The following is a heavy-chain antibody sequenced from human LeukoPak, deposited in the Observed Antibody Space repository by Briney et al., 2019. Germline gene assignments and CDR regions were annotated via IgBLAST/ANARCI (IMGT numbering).Heavy chain of an antibody. CDR3: ARDLSTDAHLDAFDI. V-gene: IGHV1-2*04. CDR1: GYTFTGYY. CDR2: INPNSGGT. Sequence: ASVKASCKASGYTFTGYYVHWVRQAHGQGLEWMGWINPNSGGTNYAQKFQGWVTMTRDTSISTAYMELSRLRSDDTAVYYCARDLSTDAHLDAFDIWGQGTIVTVSS. D-gene: IGHD5/OR15-5a*01. J-gene: IGHJ3*02.